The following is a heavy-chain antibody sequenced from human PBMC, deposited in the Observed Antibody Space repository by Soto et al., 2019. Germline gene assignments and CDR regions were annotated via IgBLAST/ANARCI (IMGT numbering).Heavy chain of an antibody. J-gene: IGHJ4*02. D-gene: IGHD2-15*01. CDR3: ARGWCSGGSCYYWDY. V-gene: IGHV4-61*01. CDR1: GDSVSRRLFD. Sequence: NPTRAPALTPTVPGDSVSRRLFDGSWIQQPPEKGLERIEFIHNSRTPNYTPSLKSRVTISVDSSKNQFSLKLCSVTAADTAVYCCARGWCSGGSCYYWDYWGQGTLVPVCS. CDR2: IHNSRTP.